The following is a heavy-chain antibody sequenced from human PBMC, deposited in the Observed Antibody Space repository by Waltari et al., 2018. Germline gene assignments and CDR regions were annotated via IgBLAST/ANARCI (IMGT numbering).Heavy chain of an antibody. Sequence: EVQLVESGGGLVTPGGSLRFSCAASGFTFRSYSMNWVRQAPGKGLEWVSSISSSSSYIYYADSVKGRFTISRDNAKNSLYLQMNSLRAEDTAVYYCARDFVVKGMDVWGQGTTVTVSS. D-gene: IGHD2-15*01. CDR3: ARDFVVKGMDV. J-gene: IGHJ6*02. V-gene: IGHV3-21*01. CDR2: ISSSSSYI. CDR1: GFTFRSYS.